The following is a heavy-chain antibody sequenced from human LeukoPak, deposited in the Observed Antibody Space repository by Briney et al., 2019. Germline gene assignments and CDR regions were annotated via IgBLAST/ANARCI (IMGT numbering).Heavy chain of an antibody. CDR2: IYYSGST. CDR3: ARGNGRDGYNCDY. V-gene: IGHV4-39*07. J-gene: IGHJ4*02. Sequence: SETLSLTCTVSGGSISSSSYYWGWIRQPPGKGLEWIGSIYYSGSTYYNPSLKSRVTISVDTSKNQFSLKLSSVTAADTAVYYCARGNGRDGYNCDYWGQGTLVTVSS. CDR1: GGSISSSSYY. D-gene: IGHD5-24*01.